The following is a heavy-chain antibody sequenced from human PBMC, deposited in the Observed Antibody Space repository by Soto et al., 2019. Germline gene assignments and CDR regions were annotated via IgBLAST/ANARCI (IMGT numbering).Heavy chain of an antibody. Sequence: SETLSLTCPVSGGSISSYDWSWIRQPPGKGLEWIGYIYYSGSTNYNPSLKSRVTISVDASKNQFSLKLSSVTAADTAVYYCARGGYCSGGSCYGLVFDYWGQGTLVTVSS. CDR3: ARGGYCSGGSCYGLVFDY. CDR2: IYYSGST. D-gene: IGHD2-15*01. CDR1: GGSISSYD. V-gene: IGHV4-59*01. J-gene: IGHJ4*02.